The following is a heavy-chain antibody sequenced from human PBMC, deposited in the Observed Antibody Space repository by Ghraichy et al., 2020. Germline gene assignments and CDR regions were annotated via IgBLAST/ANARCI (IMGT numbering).Heavy chain of an antibody. CDR3: ARDSGDWTLDY. J-gene: IGHJ4*02. CDR1: GFTFSSHW. D-gene: IGHD2-21*02. Sequence: GGSLRLSCVGSGFTFSSHWMSWVRQVPGKGLEWVANIKRDGSQKYYVGSLKGRFTISRDNAKNPLYLQMSSLRAGDTAVYYCARDSGDWTLDYWGQGTLVTVSS. V-gene: IGHV3-7*03. CDR2: IKRDGSQK.